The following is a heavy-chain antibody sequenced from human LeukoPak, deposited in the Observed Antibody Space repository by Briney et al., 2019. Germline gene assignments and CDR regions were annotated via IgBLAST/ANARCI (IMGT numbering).Heavy chain of an antibody. Sequence: SETLSLTCSVSLYAINSGYYWGWIRQSPGKGLEWIGSMHHSGSTDFNPSLRSRVTISGDTSKNQFSLKLSSVTAADTAVYYCARHGYCSGGSCYSYYYYYYMDVWGKGTTVTISS. V-gene: IGHV4-38-2*02. CDR1: LYAINSGYY. J-gene: IGHJ6*03. CDR2: MHHSGST. D-gene: IGHD2-15*01. CDR3: ARHGYCSGGSCYSYYYYYYMDV.